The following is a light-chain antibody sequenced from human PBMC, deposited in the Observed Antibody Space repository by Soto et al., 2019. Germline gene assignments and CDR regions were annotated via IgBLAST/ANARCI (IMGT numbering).Light chain of an antibody. Sequence: EIVLTQSPGTLSLSPGESATLSCRASQSVSGRFLAWYQQKPGQAPRLLIYGASRRASGIPDRFSGSGSGTDFTLTISRLQPEAFAVYYGQQYGSSVTFGGGTKVEIK. V-gene: IGKV3-20*01. CDR1: QSVSGRF. CDR2: GAS. J-gene: IGKJ4*01. CDR3: QQYGSSVT.